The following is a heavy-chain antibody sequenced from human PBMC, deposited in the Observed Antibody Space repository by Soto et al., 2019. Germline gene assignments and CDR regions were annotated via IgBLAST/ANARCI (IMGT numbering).Heavy chain of an antibody. CDR3: ASGIHLWLRRISNGYSG. V-gene: IGHV1-69*12. CDR2: IIPMFGTA. D-gene: IGHD5-12*01. J-gene: IGHJ4*02. Sequence: QVQLVQSGAEVKKPESSVKVSCKAPGGTFSTYAISWVRQAPGQGLEWMGGIIPMFGTANYAQRFQDRVTITADESTNTVYMELSSLRSEDTAVYSCASGIHLWLRRISNGYSGWGQGTLVTVSP. CDR1: GGTFSTYA.